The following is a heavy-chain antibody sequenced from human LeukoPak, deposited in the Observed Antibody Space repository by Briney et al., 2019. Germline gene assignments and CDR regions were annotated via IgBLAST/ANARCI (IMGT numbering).Heavy chain of an antibody. CDR3: TRGGATVTDY. CDR1: GGSINDDGYY. V-gene: IGHV4-31*03. J-gene: IGHJ4*02. CDR2: IYYGGTT. D-gene: IGHD4-17*01. Sequence: SETLSLTCTVSGGSINDDGYYWSWIRQLPGKGLEWIGHIYYGGTTEYNPSLESRITISVATSKTQFSLKLNSVTAADTAVYYCTRGGATVTDYWGQGTLVTATS.